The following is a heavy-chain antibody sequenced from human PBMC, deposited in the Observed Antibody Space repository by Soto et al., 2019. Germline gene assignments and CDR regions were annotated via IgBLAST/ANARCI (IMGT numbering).Heavy chain of an antibody. CDR1: GFTFSLYG. J-gene: IGHJ6*02. CDR2: ISYDESNR. Sequence: GGSLRLSCAASGFTFSLYGMHWVRQAPGKGLEWVAVISYDESNRYYVDSVKGRFTISRDNSKNTLYLQMNSLRVEDTAVYYCAKDGGAKLTYYYYGMDVWGQGTTVTVSS. D-gene: IGHD3-10*01. CDR3: AKDGGAKLTYYYYGMDV. V-gene: IGHV3-30*18.